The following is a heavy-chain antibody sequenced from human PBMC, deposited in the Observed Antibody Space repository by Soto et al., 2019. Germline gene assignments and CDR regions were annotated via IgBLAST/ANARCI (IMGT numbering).Heavy chain of an antibody. Sequence: VGSLRLSCAASGFTFSSYAMSWGRQAPGKGLEWVSAISGSGGSTYYADSVKGRFTISRDNSKNTLYLHMNSMRAEDTAVDYCGKKREAVAGTFTYWGKGTVSPFPS. CDR3: GKKREAVAGTFTY. CDR2: ISGSGGST. D-gene: IGHD6-19*01. J-gene: IGHJ4*02. CDR1: GFTFSSYA. V-gene: IGHV3-23*01.